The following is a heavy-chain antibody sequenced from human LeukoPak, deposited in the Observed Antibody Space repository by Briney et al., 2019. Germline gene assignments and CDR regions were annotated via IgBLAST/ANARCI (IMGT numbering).Heavy chain of an antibody. CDR2: ISSSGVNT. Sequence: GGSLRLSCAASGFTFSSYSMNWVRQAPGKGLEWVSTISSSGVNTYYADSVKGRFTIYRDNSRNTLYMQMNSLRLEGTAIYYCAKLLAVAGIDYWGQGTLVTVSS. CDR3: AKLLAVAGIDY. CDR1: GFTFSSYS. D-gene: IGHD6-19*01. V-gene: IGHV3-23*01. J-gene: IGHJ4*02.